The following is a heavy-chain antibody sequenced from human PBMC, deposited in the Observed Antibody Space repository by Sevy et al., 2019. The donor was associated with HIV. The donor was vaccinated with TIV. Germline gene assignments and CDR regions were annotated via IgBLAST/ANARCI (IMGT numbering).Heavy chain of an antibody. CDR2: IWKDGHNK. J-gene: IGHJ3*02. Sequence: GSLRLSCAASGFTFNIYGMHWVRQAPGKGLEWVAVIWKDGHNKFYADSVRGRFTFSRDNSRSTLSLQMDSLRVEDTAVYYCVREKGPFTAFDIWGQGQWSPSPQ. D-gene: IGHD3-16*01. V-gene: IGHV3-33*04. CDR1: GFTFNIYG. CDR3: VREKGPFTAFDI.